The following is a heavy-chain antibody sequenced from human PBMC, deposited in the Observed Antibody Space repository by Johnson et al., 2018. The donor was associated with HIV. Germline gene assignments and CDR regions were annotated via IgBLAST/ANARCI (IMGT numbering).Heavy chain of an antibody. CDR3: AKAGYSSGWYRVLYSNDAFDI. J-gene: IGHJ3*02. V-gene: IGHV3-30*02. D-gene: IGHD6-19*01. Sequence: QVQLVESGGGVVQPGGSLRLSCAASGFTFSSYGMHWVRQAPGKGLEWVAFIRYDGSNKYYADSVKGRFTISRDNSKNTLYLQMNSLRAEDTAVYYCAKAGYSSGWYRVLYSNDAFDIWGLGTMVTVS. CDR2: IRYDGSNK. CDR1: GFTFSSYG.